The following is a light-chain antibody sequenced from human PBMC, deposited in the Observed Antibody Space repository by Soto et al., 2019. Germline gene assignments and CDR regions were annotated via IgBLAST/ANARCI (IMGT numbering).Light chain of an antibody. CDR3: SSYRSSSTLGGV. CDR2: DVS. J-gene: IGLJ2*01. V-gene: IGLV2-14*01. Sequence: QSALTQPASVSGSPGQSITISCTGTSSDVGGYNYVSWYQQHPGKAPKLMIYDVSNWPSGVSNRFSGSKSGNTASLTISGLQAEDEADYYCSSYRSSSTLGGVFGGGTKLTVL. CDR1: SSDVGGYNY.